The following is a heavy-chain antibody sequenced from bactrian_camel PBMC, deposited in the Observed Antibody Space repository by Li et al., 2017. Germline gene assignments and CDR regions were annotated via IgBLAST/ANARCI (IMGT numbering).Heavy chain of an antibody. CDR1: GYTYSGNC. CDR2: IYTGDGTT. CDR3: TTPGRL. J-gene: IGHJ4*01. Sequence: HVQLVESGGGSVQAGGSLRLSCEFSGYTYSGNCMAWFRQAPGKEREGVATIYTGDGTTSYADSVKDRFTISRDNAKNTLYLEMNNLKAEDTAKYYCTTPGRLWGQGTQVTVS. V-gene: IGHV3S1*01.